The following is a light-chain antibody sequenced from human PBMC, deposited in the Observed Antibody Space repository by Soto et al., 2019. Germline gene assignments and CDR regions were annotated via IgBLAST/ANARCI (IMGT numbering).Light chain of an antibody. CDR2: KAS. V-gene: IGKV1-5*03. J-gene: IGKJ5*01. CDR3: QQYNSFLT. Sequence: DIQMTQSPSTLSASVGDRVTITCRASQSISSWLAWYQQKPGKAPKLLLYKASSFESGVPSRFSGSGSGTEFTLTTSSLQPDDFATYYCQQYNSFLTFGKGTRLEIK. CDR1: QSISSW.